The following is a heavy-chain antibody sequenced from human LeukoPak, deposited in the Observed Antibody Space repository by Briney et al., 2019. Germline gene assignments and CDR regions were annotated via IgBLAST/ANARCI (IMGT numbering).Heavy chain of an antibody. J-gene: IGHJ5*02. D-gene: IGHD6-13*01. Sequence: GGSLRLSCAASGFTFSSYAMSWVRQAPGKGLEWVSAISGSGGSTYYADSVKGRFTIPRDNSKNTLYLQMNSLRAEDTAVYYCAKAYSSSWVNWFDPWGQGTLVTVSS. CDR2: ISGSGGST. CDR3: AKAYSSSWVNWFDP. CDR1: GFTFSSYA. V-gene: IGHV3-23*01.